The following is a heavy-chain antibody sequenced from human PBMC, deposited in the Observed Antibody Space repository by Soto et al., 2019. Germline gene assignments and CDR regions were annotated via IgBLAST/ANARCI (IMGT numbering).Heavy chain of an antibody. V-gene: IGHV7-4-1*01. CDR2: INTNTGNP. CDR1: GYTFTSYA. J-gene: IGHJ6*02. Sequence: ASVKVSCKASGYTFTSYAMNWVRQAPGQGLEWMGWINTNTGNPTYAQGFTGRFVFSLDTSVSTAYLQICSLKAEDTAVYYCATRAAIAAAGPEPPDYYYYGMDVWGQGTTVTVSS. D-gene: IGHD6-13*01. CDR3: ATRAAIAAAGPEPPDYYYYGMDV.